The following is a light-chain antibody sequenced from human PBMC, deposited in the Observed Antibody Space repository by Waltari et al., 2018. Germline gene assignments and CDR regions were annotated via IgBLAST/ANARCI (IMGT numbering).Light chain of an antibody. CDR3: QQYYNYPWT. V-gene: IGKV1-8*01. Sequence: AIRLTQSPSSRSASTGDRVTITCRASQAISSYLAWYQQKPGKAPKFLIYATSTLQSGVPSRFSGSGFGTDFTLTINCLQSEDFATYYCQQYYNYPWTFGQGTKVEIK. J-gene: IGKJ1*01. CDR1: QAISSY. CDR2: ATS.